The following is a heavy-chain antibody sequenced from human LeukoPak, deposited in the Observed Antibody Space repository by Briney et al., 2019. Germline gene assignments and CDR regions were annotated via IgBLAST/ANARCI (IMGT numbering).Heavy chain of an antibody. CDR3: AKDSGDIVVVVAATKANHFDY. CDR2: ISGGGGST. V-gene: IGHV3-23*01. D-gene: IGHD2-15*01. CDR1: GFTFSSYA. J-gene: IGHJ4*02. Sequence: GGSLRLSCAASGFTFSSYAMSWVRQAPGKGLEWVSAISGGGGSTYYADSVKGRFTISRDNSKNTLYLQMNSLRAEDTAVYYCAKDSGDIVVVVAATKANHFDYWGQGTLVTVSS.